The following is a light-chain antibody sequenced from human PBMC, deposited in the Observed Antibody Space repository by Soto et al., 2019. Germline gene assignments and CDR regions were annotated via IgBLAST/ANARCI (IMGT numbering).Light chain of an antibody. CDR1: QSISTW. J-gene: IGKJ2*01. CDR2: DAF. Sequence: DIQMTQSPSTLSASVGDRVTITCRASQSISTWLAWYQVKPGKAPKLLIYDAFSLESGVPSRFGGSGSGTEFTLVISSLQPDDVATYYCQQYNSYSYTFGQGTKVEIK. V-gene: IGKV1-5*01. CDR3: QQYNSYSYT.